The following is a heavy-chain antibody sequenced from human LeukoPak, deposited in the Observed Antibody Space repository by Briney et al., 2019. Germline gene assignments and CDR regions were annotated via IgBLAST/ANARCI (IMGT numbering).Heavy chain of an antibody. CDR2: VYYSGSA. CDR1: GGSISSYF. J-gene: IGHJ4*02. D-gene: IGHD3-22*01. V-gene: IGHV4-59*01. Sequence: PSETLSLTCTVSGGSISSYFWSWIRQPPGKGLEWIGYVYYSGSANYNPSLKSRVTISVDTSKNQFSLKLSSVTAADTAVYFCARASYSSDYYYLDYWGQGTLVTVSS. CDR3: ARASYSSDYYYLDY.